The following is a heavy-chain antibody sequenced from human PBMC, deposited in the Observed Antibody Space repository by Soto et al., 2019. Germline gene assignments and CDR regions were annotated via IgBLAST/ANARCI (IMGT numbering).Heavy chain of an antibody. J-gene: IGHJ4*02. V-gene: IGHV4-34*01. Sequence: SETLSLTCAVYGGSFSGYYWSWIRQPPGKGLEWIGEINHSGSTNYNPSLKSRVTISVDTSKNQFSLKLSSVTAADTAVYYCAKWQGGTAGTFENYFDYWGQGTLVTVSS. CDR1: GGSFSGYY. D-gene: IGHD3-16*01. CDR3: AKWQGGTAGTFENYFDY. CDR2: INHSGST.